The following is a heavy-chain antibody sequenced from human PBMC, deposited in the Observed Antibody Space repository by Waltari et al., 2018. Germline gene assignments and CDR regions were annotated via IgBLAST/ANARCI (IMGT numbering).Heavy chain of an antibody. D-gene: IGHD6-19*01. CDR3: ARGSVAATDY. CDR2: INHSGST. J-gene: IGHJ4*02. CDR1: GGSFSGYY. Sequence: QVQLQQWGAGLLKPSETLSLNCAVYGGSFSGYYWSWIRQPPGKGLEWIGEINHSGSTNYNPSLKSRVTISVDTSKNQFSLKLSSVTAADTAVYYCARGSVAATDYWGQGTLVTVSS. V-gene: IGHV4-34*01.